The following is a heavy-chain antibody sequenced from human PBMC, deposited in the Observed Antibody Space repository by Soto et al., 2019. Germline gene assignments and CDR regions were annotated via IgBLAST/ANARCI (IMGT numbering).Heavy chain of an antibody. CDR1: AGTFRSYA. Sequence: SVKVSRKASAGTFRSYAISWVRQAPGQGLEWMGGIIPIFGTANYAQKFQGRVTIHADESTSTAYMEMSSLRSEDTAVYYCSTWGYSYGYGYYGMDVWGQGTTVTV. J-gene: IGHJ6*02. CDR2: IIPIFGTA. D-gene: IGHD5-18*01. CDR3: STWGYSYGYGYYGMDV. V-gene: IGHV1-69*13.